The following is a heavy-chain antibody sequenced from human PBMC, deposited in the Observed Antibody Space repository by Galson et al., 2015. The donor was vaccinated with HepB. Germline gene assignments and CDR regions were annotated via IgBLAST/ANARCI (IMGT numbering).Heavy chain of an antibody. CDR2: ISYDGSNK. Sequence: SLRLSCAASGFTFSSYWMSWVRQAPGKGLEWVAVISYDGSNKYYADSVKGRFTISRDNSKNTLYLQMNSLRAEDTAVYYCARDGGVPYWGQGTLVTVSS. CDR3: ARDGGVPY. V-gene: IGHV3-30-3*01. J-gene: IGHJ4*02. D-gene: IGHD3-3*01. CDR1: GFTFSSYW.